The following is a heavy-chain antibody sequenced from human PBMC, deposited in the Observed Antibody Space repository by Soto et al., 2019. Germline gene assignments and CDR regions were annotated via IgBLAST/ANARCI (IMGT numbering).Heavy chain of an antibody. J-gene: IGHJ5*02. V-gene: IGHV3-74*01. CDR3: ATVFDL. Sequence: EVQLVESGGGLVQPGGSLRVSCAASGFTLRSHRIHWVRQAPGKGLEWVSRIDTDGGGTSYADSVKGRFTIYTDNAKNTVYMQMNGLRAADTAVYYCATVFDLWGQGTLVTVSS. CDR2: IDTDGGGT. CDR1: GFTLRSHR.